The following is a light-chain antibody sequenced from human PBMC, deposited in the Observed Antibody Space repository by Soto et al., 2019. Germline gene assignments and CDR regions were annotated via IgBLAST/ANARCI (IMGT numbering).Light chain of an antibody. CDR1: QSVSSSF. J-gene: IGKJ5*01. V-gene: IGKV3-20*01. Sequence: EIVLTQYPGTLSLSPGERATLSCRAIQSVSSSFLLWYQQKPGQAPRLLIYGASSRATDISDRFSGSGSGPDFTLTISRLEPEDFAVYYCQQYGSSPPITFGQGTRLEVK. CDR2: GAS. CDR3: QQYGSSPPIT.